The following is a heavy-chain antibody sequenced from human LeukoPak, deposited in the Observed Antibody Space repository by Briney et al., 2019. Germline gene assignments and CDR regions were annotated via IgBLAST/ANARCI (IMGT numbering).Heavy chain of an antibody. CDR3: ARGLSYAVAYGDY. CDR2: INRDGTGT. J-gene: IGHJ4*02. CDR1: GFTFNNYW. V-gene: IGHV3-74*01. Sequence: GGSLRLSCEASGFTFNNYWMHWVRQTPGQGLVWVAAINRDGTGTSHADSVRGRFTVSRDNAKNTLYLQLNSLRADDTAVYYCARGLSYAVAYGDYWGQGTLVTVSS. D-gene: IGHD6-19*01.